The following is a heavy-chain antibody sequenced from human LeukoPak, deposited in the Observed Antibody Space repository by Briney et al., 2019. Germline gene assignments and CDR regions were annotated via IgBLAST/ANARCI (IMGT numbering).Heavy chain of an antibody. D-gene: IGHD3-10*01. J-gene: IGHJ5*02. CDR1: GFSVSSNY. CDR3: AKDYYGSGSRWFDP. V-gene: IGHV3-30*02. Sequence: GGSLRLSCAASGFSVSSNYMSWVRQAPGKGLEWVAFIRYDGSNKYYADSVKGRFTISRDNSKNTLYLQMNSLRAEDTAVYYCAKDYYGSGSRWFDPWGQGTLVTVSS. CDR2: IRYDGSNK.